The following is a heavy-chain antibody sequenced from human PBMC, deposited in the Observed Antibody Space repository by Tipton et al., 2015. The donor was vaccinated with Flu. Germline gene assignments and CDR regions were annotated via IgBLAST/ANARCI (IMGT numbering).Heavy chain of an antibody. CDR3: ARDLVHYGMDV. CDR1: GGSISSYY. Sequence: LRLSCTVSGGSISSYYWSWIRQPPGKGLEWIGYIYYSGSTNYNPSLKSRVTISVDTSKNQFSLKLSSVTAADTAVYYCARDLVHYGMDVWCQGTTVTVSS. J-gene: IGHJ6*02. CDR2: IYYSGST. V-gene: IGHV4-59*01.